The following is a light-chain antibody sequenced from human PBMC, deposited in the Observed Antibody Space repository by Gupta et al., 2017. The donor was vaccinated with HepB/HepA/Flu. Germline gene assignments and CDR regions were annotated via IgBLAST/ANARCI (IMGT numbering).Light chain of an antibody. V-gene: IGKV1-9*01. CDR2: SAS. J-gene: IGKJ5*01. CDR3: RQVYSSPLT. CDR1: QDINSY. Sequence: DIQLTQSPSFLSASVGDRVTITCRASQDINSYLIWYQQKPGKAPNLLLYSASTLQGGVPSRFSGSGSAREFTLTIISLQPPDFATYYCRQVYSSPLTFGQGTLLDIK.